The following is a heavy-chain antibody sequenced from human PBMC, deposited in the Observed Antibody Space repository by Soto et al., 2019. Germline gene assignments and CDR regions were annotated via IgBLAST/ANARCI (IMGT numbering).Heavy chain of an antibody. J-gene: IGHJ5*02. D-gene: IGHD6-13*01. CDR3: ASVGGSSSYMGRWFHP. Sequence: QVQLVQSGAEVKKPGSSVKVSCKASGGTFSSYTISWVRQAPGQGLEWMGRIIPILGIANYAQKVQGRVTITAGKSTSTAYRELSSLRSEDTAVYYCASVGGSSSYMGRWFHPWGQGTLVTVSS. CDR1: GGTFSSYT. CDR2: IIPILGIA. V-gene: IGHV1-69*02.